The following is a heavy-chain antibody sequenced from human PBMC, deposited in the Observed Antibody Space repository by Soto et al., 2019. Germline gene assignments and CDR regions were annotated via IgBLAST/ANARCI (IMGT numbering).Heavy chain of an antibody. J-gene: IGHJ4*02. V-gene: IGHV3-23*01. Sequence: HPGGSLRLSCAASGFTFSSYAMSWVRQAPGKGLEWVSAISGSSGSTDYADSVKGRFTISRDNSKNTLYLQMNSLRAEDTAVYYCAKVWGSSWHTPYYFDYWGQGTLVTVSS. CDR2: ISGSSGST. D-gene: IGHD6-13*01. CDR1: GFTFSSYA. CDR3: AKVWGSSWHTPYYFDY.